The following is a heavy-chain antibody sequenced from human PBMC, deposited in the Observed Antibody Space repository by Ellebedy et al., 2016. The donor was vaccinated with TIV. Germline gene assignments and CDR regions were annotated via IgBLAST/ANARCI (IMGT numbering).Heavy chain of an antibody. CDR2: VGAGDDDT. Sequence: PGGSLRLSCTVSGITFSSYSMVWVRQAPGRGLQWVSTVGAGDDDTYYADSVKGRFTIARDKSKDTLYLQMDSLRVEDTAVYYCAAADVRHWGQGTLVTVSS. V-gene: IGHV3-23*01. D-gene: IGHD6-25*01. CDR1: GITFSSYS. CDR3: AAADVRH. J-gene: IGHJ4*02.